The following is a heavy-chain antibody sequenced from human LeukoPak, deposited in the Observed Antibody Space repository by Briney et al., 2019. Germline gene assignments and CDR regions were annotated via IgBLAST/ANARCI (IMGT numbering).Heavy chain of an antibody. Sequence: SETLSLTCTVSGGSISSSSYYWGWIRQPPGKGLEWIGSICYSGSTYYNPSLKSRVTISVDTSKNQFSLKLSSVTAADTAVYYCASLYYDFWSGYPKADFDYWGQGTLVTVSS. J-gene: IGHJ4*02. CDR2: ICYSGST. V-gene: IGHV4-39*01. CDR1: GGSISSSSYY. CDR3: ASLYYDFWSGYPKADFDY. D-gene: IGHD3-3*01.